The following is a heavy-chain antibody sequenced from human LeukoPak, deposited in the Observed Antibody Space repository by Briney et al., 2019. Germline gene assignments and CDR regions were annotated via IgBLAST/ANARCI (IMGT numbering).Heavy chain of an antibody. J-gene: IGHJ4*02. Sequence: PSETLSLTCTVSVVSITDYYWSWIRQPPGKGLEWIAYIFHTGDTRYNPSLKSRITISLDTSKNQFSLKLNSVTAADTAVYYCARHPLRGGFDYWGQGTLVTVYS. V-gene: IGHV4-59*08. CDR3: ARHPLRGGFDY. CDR1: VVSITDYY. CDR2: IFHTGDT.